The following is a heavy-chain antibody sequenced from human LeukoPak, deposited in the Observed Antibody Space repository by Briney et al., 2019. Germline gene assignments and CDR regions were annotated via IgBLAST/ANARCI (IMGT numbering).Heavy chain of an antibody. Sequence: GGSLRLSCAASGFTFSSYGMHWVRQAPGKGLEWVAVIWYDGSNKYYADSVKGRFTISRDNSKNTLYLQMNSLRAEDTAVYYCAREGRANWNYGGFDYWGQGTLVTVSP. CDR1: GFTFSSYG. CDR3: AREGRANWNYGGFDY. CDR2: IWYDGSNK. D-gene: IGHD1-7*01. J-gene: IGHJ4*02. V-gene: IGHV3-33*01.